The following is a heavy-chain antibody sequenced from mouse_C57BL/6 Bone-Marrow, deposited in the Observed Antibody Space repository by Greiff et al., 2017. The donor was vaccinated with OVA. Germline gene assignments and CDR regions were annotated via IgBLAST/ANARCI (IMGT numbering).Heavy chain of an antibody. D-gene: IGHD1-1*01. V-gene: IGHV1-4*01. J-gene: IGHJ3*01. CDR1: GYTFTSYT. CDR2: INPSSGYT. CDR3: ARPSGSSQAWFAY. Sequence: QVQLQQSGAELARPGASVKMSCKASGYTFTSYTMHWVKQRPGHGLEWIGYINPSSGYTKYNQKFKDKATLTADKSSSTAYMQLSSLTSEDSAVYYCARPSGSSQAWFAYWGQGTLVTVSA.